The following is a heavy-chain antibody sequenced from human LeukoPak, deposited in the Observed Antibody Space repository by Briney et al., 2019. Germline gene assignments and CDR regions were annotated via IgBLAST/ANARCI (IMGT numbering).Heavy chain of an antibody. CDR2: ISSSGSII. CDR1: GFTFSDYY. CDR3: ARRGYSYGLDY. Sequence: GGSLRLSCAASGFTFSDYYMSWLRQAPGKGLEWVSYISSSGSIIHYADSVKGRFTISRDNAKNSLWLQMNSLRAEDTAVYYCARRGYSYGLDYWGQGTLVTVSS. D-gene: IGHD5-18*01. V-gene: IGHV3-11*04. J-gene: IGHJ4*02.